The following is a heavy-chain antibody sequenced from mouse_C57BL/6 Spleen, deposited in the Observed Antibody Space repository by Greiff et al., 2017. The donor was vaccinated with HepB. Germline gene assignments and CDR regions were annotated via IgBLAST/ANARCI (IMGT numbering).Heavy chain of an antibody. CDR2: IYPGSGST. CDR3: ARYGTLEGAMDY. D-gene: IGHD1-1*01. CDR1: GYTFTSYW. Sequence: VQLQQSGAELVKPGASVKMSCKASGYTFTSYWITWVKQRPGQGLEWIGDIYPGSGSTNYNEKFKSKATLTVDTSSSTAYMQLSSLTSEDSAVYYCARYGTLEGAMDYWGQGTSVTVSS. V-gene: IGHV1-55*01. J-gene: IGHJ4*01.